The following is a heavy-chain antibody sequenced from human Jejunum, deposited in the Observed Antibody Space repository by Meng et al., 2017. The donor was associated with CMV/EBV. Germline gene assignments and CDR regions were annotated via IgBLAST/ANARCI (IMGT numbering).Heavy chain of an antibody. V-gene: IGHV3-33*06. J-gene: IGHJ4*02. D-gene: IGHD4-23*01. CDR2: IWYDGSNK. Sequence: CAASGFTFNSYGMQWVRQAPGKGLEWVALIWYDGSNKYYADSVKGRFTISRDNSKNTLYLQMNSLTAEDTAVYYCAKDLHMTTVGLDYWGQGTLVTVSS. CDR1: GFTFNSYG. CDR3: AKDLHMTTVGLDY.